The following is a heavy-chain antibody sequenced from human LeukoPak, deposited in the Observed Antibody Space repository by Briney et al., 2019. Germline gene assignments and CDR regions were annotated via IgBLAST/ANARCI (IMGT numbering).Heavy chain of an antibody. D-gene: IGHD6-19*01. V-gene: IGHV6-1*01. CDR2: TYYRSKWYS. CDR3: ARDVGNSGWYTFDY. CDR1: GDSVSSLNGA. J-gene: IGHJ4*02. Sequence: SQTLSLTCAISGDSVSSLNGAWNWIRQSPSRGLEWQGRTYYRSKWYSDYAASMRGRISINADTSKNQFSLQLNSVTPEDTAVYYCARDVGNSGWYTFDYWGQGTLVTVSS.